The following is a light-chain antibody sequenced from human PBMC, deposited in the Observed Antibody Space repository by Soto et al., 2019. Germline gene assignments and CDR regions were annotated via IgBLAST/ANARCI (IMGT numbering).Light chain of an antibody. V-gene: IGLV1-47*02. Sequence: QSALTQPPSASGTPGQRVTISCSGSRSNIGSNYVYWYQHLPGTAPKLLIHSNNQRPSGVPDRFSGSKPGTSAPLAISGLRSEDEADYYCAEWDDSLSALYVFGTGTKVTVL. J-gene: IGLJ1*01. CDR1: RSNIGSNY. CDR2: SNN. CDR3: AEWDDSLSALYV.